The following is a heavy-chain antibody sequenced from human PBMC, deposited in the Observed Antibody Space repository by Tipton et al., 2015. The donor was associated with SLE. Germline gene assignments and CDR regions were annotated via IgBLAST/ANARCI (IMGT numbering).Heavy chain of an antibody. J-gene: IGHJ6*02. CDR1: GFSFSNYG. CDR2: VRYDGSNK. V-gene: IGHV3-30*02. Sequence: SLRLSCAASGFSFSNYGMHWVRQAPGKGLEWVAFVRYDGSNKYYADSVKGRSTISRDNSKNTLYLQMNSLRAEDTAVYYCARVKVLLRFLESNGGMDVWGQGTTVTVSS. CDR3: ARVKVLLRFLESNGGMDV. D-gene: IGHD3-3*01.